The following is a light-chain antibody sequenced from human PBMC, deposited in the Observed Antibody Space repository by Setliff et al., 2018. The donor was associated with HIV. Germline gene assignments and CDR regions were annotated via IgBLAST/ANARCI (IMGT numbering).Light chain of an antibody. CDR1: SSDVGGYNY. Sequence: QSALTQPASVSGSPGQSITISCTGTSSDVGGYNYVYWYQQHPGKAPKFMIYDVSKRPAGVSNRFSGSKSGNTASLTIPGLQAEDEADYYCSSYTSSSTYVFGTGTKV. J-gene: IGLJ1*01. CDR3: SSYTSSSTYV. CDR2: DVS. V-gene: IGLV2-14*01.